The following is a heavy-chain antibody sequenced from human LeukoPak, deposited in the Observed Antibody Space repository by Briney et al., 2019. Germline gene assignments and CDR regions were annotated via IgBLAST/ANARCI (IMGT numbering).Heavy chain of an antibody. J-gene: IGHJ3*02. V-gene: IGHV4-59*08. CDR2: IYYSGGT. CDR1: GDSISSYY. Sequence: SETLSLTCTVSGDSISSYYWSWIRQPPGKGLEWIGYIYYSGGTDYNPSLKSRVTISADTSKNQFSLKLRSVTAADTAVYYCARHVTISGPYDASDIWGQGTMVTVSP. D-gene: IGHD5-24*01. CDR3: ARHVTISGPYDASDI.